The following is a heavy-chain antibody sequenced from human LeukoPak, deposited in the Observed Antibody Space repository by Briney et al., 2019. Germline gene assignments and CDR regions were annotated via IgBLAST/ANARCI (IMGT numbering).Heavy chain of an antibody. J-gene: IGHJ4*02. Sequence: GGSLRLSCTASEFTVSRDYMLWVRQAPGKGLEWVSLIFSNGDTHYADSVKGRFTISRDTSKNTVSLQMNSLRVEDTAMYYCTRDQMNYWGQGTLVTVSS. CDR1: EFTVSRDY. D-gene: IGHD5-24*01. CDR2: IFSNGDT. CDR3: TRDQMNY. V-gene: IGHV3-53*01.